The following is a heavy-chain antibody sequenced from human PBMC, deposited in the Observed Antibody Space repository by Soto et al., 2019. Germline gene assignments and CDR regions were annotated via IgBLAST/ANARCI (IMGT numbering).Heavy chain of an antibody. Sequence: PSETLSLTCAVYGGSFSGYYWSWIRQPPGKGLEWIGEINHSESTNYNPSLKGRVTISIDTSKNQYFLKLSAVTAADTAVYYCARDVRTSSSALYFDYWGQGALVTVSS. J-gene: IGHJ4*02. CDR2: INHSEST. D-gene: IGHD6-13*01. V-gene: IGHV4-34*01. CDR1: GGSFSGYY. CDR3: ARDVRTSSSALYFDY.